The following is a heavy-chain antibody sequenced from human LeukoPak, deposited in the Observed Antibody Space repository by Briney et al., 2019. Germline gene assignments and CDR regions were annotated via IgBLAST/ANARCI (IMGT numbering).Heavy chain of an antibody. D-gene: IGHD2/OR15-2a*01. CDR2: INHSGST. Sequence: PSETLSLTCAVYGGSFSGYYWSWIRQPPGKGLEWIGEINHSGSTNYNPSLKNRVTISVDTSKNQFSLKLSSVTAADTAVYYCARGVLQPYDYWGQGTLVTVSS. J-gene: IGHJ4*02. V-gene: IGHV4-34*01. CDR3: ARGVLQPYDY. CDR1: GGSFSGYY.